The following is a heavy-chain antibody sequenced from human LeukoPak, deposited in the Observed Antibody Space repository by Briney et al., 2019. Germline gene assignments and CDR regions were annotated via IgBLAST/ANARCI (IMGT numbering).Heavy chain of an antibody. CDR3: AFYGSGGVY. Sequence: GGSLRLSCAASGFTFSNYAMTWVRQAPGKGLEWVSSISSSGGTTYYADSVKGRFTIPRDNSKNTQSVLMNSLRAEDTAVYYCAFYGSGGVYWGQGTLVTVSS. V-gene: IGHV3-23*01. J-gene: IGHJ4*02. CDR1: GFTFSNYA. D-gene: IGHD3-10*01. CDR2: ISSSGGTT.